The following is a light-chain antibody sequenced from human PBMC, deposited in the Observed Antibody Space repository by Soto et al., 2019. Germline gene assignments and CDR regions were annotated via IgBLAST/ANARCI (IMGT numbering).Light chain of an antibody. CDR3: SSYAGSKV. CDR2: EVS. Sequence: QSVLTQPPSASGSPGQSVTISCTGTSSDVGGYNYVSWYQQHPDKAPKLMIYEVSKRPSGVPDRFSGSKSGNTASLTVSGLQAEDEADYYCSSYAGSKVFGGGTKLTVL. V-gene: IGLV2-8*01. CDR1: SSDVGGYNY. J-gene: IGLJ2*01.